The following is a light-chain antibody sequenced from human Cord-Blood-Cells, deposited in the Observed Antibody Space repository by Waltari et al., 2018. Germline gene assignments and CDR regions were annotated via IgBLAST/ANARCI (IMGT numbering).Light chain of an antibody. CDR2: AES. J-gene: IGKJ3*01. CDR1: QGISSY. V-gene: IGKV1-8*01. Sequence: AIRMTQSPSSFSASTGDRITIPCRASQGISSYLAWDQQKPGKAPKLLIYAESTWHSGAPSRFRGSGSCIAFTLTISCLQSEDFATYYCPQYYSYPSTFGPVINVDIK. CDR3: PQYYSYPST.